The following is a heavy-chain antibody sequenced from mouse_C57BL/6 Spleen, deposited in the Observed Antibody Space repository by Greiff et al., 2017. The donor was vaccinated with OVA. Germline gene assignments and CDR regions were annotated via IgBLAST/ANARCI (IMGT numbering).Heavy chain of an antibody. J-gene: IGHJ2*01. CDR1: GFTFSDYG. Sequence: EVKLMESGGGLVKPGGSLKLSCAASGFTFSDYGMHWVRQAPEKGLEWVAYISSGSSTIYYADTVKGRFTISRDNAKNTLFLQLTSLGSEDTAMYYCARGTTRDYWGQGTTLTVSS. CDR3: ARGTTRDY. D-gene: IGHD3-3*01. CDR2: ISSGSSTI. V-gene: IGHV5-17*01.